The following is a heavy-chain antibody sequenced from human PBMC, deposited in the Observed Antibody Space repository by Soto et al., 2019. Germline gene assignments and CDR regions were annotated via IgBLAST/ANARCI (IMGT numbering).Heavy chain of an antibody. V-gene: IGHV1-2*04. Sequence: ASVKVSCKASGYTFTGYYMHWVRQAPGQGLEWMGWINPNSGGTNYAQKFQGWVTMTRDTSISTAYMELSRLRSDDTAVYYCARESGIAVAGTTLFDYWGQGTLVTVSS. CDR2: INPNSGGT. CDR1: GYTFTGYY. J-gene: IGHJ4*02. CDR3: ARESGIAVAGTTLFDY. D-gene: IGHD6-19*01.